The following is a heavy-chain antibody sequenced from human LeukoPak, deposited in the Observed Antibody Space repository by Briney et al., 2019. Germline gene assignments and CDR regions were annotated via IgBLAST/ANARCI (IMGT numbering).Heavy chain of an antibody. V-gene: IGHV3-9*01. D-gene: IGHD1-26*01. CDR2: ISWNSGSI. Sequence: GGSLRLSCAASGFTFDDYAMHWVRQAPGKGLEWVSGISWNSGSIGYADSVKGRFTISRDNAENSLYLQMNSLRAEDTAVYYCARARSVGATYFDYWGQGTLVTVSS. J-gene: IGHJ4*02. CDR1: GFTFDDYA. CDR3: ARARSVGATYFDY.